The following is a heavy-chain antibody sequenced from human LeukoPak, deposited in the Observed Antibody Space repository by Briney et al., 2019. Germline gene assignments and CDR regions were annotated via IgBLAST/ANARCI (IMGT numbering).Heavy chain of an antibody. D-gene: IGHD5-18*01. CDR3: AAPGYKYGYVLDH. Sequence: ASVKVSCKASGYTFTGYYMHWVRQAPGQGPEWMGWISPNNGDTRYSRKFQGRVTMTTDTSISTAYMELSGLTSDDTAVYCCAAPGYKYGYVLDHWGQGTLVTVSS. CDR2: ISPNNGDT. CDR1: GYTFTGYY. V-gene: IGHV1-2*02. J-gene: IGHJ4*02.